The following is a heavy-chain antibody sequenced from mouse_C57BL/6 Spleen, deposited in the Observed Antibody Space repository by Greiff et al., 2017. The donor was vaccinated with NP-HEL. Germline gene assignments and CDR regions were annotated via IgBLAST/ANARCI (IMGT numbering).Heavy chain of an antibody. J-gene: IGHJ3*01. Sequence: QVQLKQSGPGLVAPSQSLSITCTVSGFSLTSYAISWVRQPPGKGLEWLGLIWTGGGTNYNSALKSRLSISKDNSKSQVFLKMNSLQTDDTARYYCARNFDYGYAWFAYWGQGTLVTVSA. D-gene: IGHD2-2*01. CDR3: ARNFDYGYAWFAY. V-gene: IGHV2-9-1*01. CDR2: IWTGGGT. CDR1: GFSLTSYA.